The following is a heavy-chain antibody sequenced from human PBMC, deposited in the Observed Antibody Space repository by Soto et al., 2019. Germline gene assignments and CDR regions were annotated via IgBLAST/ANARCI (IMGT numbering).Heavy chain of an antibody. CDR1: GGSISSSSYD. CDR3: ARHKAYYDSSGNYYFDY. V-gene: IGHV4-39*01. CDR2: IYYSGST. J-gene: IGHJ4*02. D-gene: IGHD3-22*01. Sequence: SETLSLTCTVSGGSISSSSYDWGWSREPRVKGLEGIGSIYYSGSTYYNPYPKSRVTISVDTSKNQFSLKLSSVTAADTAVYYCARHKAYYDSSGNYYFDYWGQGTLVTVSS.